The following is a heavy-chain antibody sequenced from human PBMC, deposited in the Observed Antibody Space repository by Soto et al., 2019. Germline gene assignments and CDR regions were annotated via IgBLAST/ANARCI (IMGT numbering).Heavy chain of an antibody. D-gene: IGHD3-10*01. V-gene: IGHV3-48*02. CDR3: AREEGSGSYYTSGYYYGMDV. CDR2: ISSSSSTI. CDR1: GFTFSSYS. Sequence: GGSLRLSCAASGFTFSSYSMNWVRQAPGKGLEWVSYISSSSSTIYYADSVKGRFTISRDNAKHSLYLQMNSLRDEDTAVYYCAREEGSGSYYTSGYYYGMDVWGQGTTVTVSS. J-gene: IGHJ6*02.